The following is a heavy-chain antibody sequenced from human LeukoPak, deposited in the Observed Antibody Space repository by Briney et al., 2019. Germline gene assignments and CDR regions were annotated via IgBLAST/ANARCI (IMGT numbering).Heavy chain of an antibody. CDR3: ARDVGAPLRWFSGSYFDY. J-gene: IGHJ4*02. CDR2: IIPIFGTA. V-gene: IGHV1-69*13. Sequence: ASVKVSCKASGYTFTSYDISWVRQAPGQGLEWMGGIIPIFGTANYAQRFQGRVTITADESTSTAYMELSSLRSEDTAVYYCARDVGAPLRWFSGSYFDYWGQGTLVTVSS. D-gene: IGHD4-23*01. CDR1: GYTFTSYD.